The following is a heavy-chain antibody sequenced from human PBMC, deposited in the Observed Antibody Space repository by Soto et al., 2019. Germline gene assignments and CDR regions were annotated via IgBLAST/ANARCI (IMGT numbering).Heavy chain of an antibody. D-gene: IGHD1-26*01. CDR2: FDPEDGET. CDR3: ATDNGSPPIDDAFDI. Sequence: ASVKVSCKVSGYTLTELSMHWVRQAPGKGLEWTGGFDPEDGETIYAQKFQGRVTMTEDTSTDTAYMELSSLRSEDTAVYYCATDNGSPPIDDAFDIWGQGTMVTVSS. J-gene: IGHJ3*02. CDR1: GYTLTELS. V-gene: IGHV1-24*01.